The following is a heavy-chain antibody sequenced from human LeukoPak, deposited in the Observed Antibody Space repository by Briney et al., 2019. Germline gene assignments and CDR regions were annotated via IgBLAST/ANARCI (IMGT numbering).Heavy chain of an antibody. CDR1: GFTFSSYG. D-gene: IGHD3-3*01. J-gene: IGHJ4*02. V-gene: IGHV3-30*02. Sequence: GGSLRLSCAASGFTFSSYGMHWVRQAPGKGLEWVAFIRYDGSNKYYADSVKGRFTISRDNSKNTLYLQMNSLRAEDTAVYYCAREGPIFGVVSGFDYWGQGTLVTVSS. CDR3: AREGPIFGVVSGFDY. CDR2: IRYDGSNK.